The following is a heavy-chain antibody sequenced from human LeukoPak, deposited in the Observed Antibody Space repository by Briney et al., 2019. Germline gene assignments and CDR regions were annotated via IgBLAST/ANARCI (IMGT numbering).Heavy chain of an antibody. CDR1: GFTFDDYG. Sequence: GGSLRLSCAASGFTFDDYGMSWVRQAPGKGLEWVAVIWYDGSNKYYADSVKGRFTISRDNSKNTLYLQMNSLRAEDTAVYYCARDAGSSRIYFDYWGQGTLVTVSS. V-gene: IGHV3-33*08. CDR3: ARDAGSSRIYFDY. J-gene: IGHJ4*02. D-gene: IGHD6-6*01. CDR2: IWYDGSNK.